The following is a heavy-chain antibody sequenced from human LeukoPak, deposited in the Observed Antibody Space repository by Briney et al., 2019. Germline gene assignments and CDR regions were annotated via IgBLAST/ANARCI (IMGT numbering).Heavy chain of an antibody. D-gene: IGHD6-19*01. Sequence: SETLSLTCTVSGGSISSTSDYWGWIRQPPGKGLEWIGSIYYSGSTYYNPSLKSRVTIPVDTSKNQFSVKLSSVTAADTAVYYCARDGVAGRPYYYGMDVWGQGTTVTVSS. CDR3: ARDGVAGRPYYYGMDV. J-gene: IGHJ6*02. V-gene: IGHV4-39*01. CDR1: GGSISSTSDY. CDR2: IYYSGST.